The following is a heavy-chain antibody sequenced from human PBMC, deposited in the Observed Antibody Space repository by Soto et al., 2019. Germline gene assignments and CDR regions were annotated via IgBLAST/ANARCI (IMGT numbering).Heavy chain of an antibody. V-gene: IGHV3-23*01. CDR1: GFTFSSYA. J-gene: IGHJ6*03. Sequence: GGSLRLSCAASGFTFSSYAMSWVRQAPGKGLEWVSAISGSGGSTYYADSVKGRFTISRDNSKNTLYLQMNSLRAEDTAVYYCAIQPRPDFSSTSCYGVNYYYYMDVWGKGTTVTVSS. CDR3: AIQPRPDFSSTSCYGVNYYYYMDV. D-gene: IGHD2-2*01. CDR2: ISGSGGST.